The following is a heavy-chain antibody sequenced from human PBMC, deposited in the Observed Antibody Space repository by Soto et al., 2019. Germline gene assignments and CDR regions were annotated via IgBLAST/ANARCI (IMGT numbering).Heavy chain of an antibody. V-gene: IGHV3-23*01. CDR1: GFTFGSCG. J-gene: IGHJ4*02. Sequence: GGSLRLSCVASGFTFGSCGMDWVRQSPGKGLEWVAGVSPHGANTYYADSVRGRFIISRDDSRNTVSLDMNSLRGDDSAVYYCATEGAKTTWNFDYWGQGTVVTVSS. CDR3: ATEGAKTTWNFDY. D-gene: IGHD1-1*01. CDR2: VSPHGANT.